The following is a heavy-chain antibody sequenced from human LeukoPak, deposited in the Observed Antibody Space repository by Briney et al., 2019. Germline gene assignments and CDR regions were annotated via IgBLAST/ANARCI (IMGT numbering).Heavy chain of an antibody. V-gene: IGHV3-30*03. Sequence: GGSLRLSCAASGFTFSSYGMHWVRQAPGKGLEWVAVISYDGGNKYYADSVKGRFTISRDNSKNTLYLQMNSLRAEDTAVYYCASSRGYYYDSSLYWGQGTLVTVSS. D-gene: IGHD3-22*01. CDR3: ASSRGYYYDSSLY. J-gene: IGHJ4*02. CDR2: ISYDGGNK. CDR1: GFTFSSYG.